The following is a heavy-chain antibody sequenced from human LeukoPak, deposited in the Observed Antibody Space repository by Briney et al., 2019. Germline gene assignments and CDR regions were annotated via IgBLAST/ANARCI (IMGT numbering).Heavy chain of an antibody. J-gene: IGHJ4*02. CDR2: IYYSGST. V-gene: IGHV4-59*08. Sequence: SETLSLTCTVSGGSISSYDWSWIRQPPGKGLEWIGYIYYSGSTNYNASLKSRVTMSLDTPKNQLSLKMSSVTAADSAVYFCARHYPSFGYYDSWGQGTLVTVSS. D-gene: IGHD3-22*01. CDR1: GGSISSYD. CDR3: ARHYPSFGYYDS.